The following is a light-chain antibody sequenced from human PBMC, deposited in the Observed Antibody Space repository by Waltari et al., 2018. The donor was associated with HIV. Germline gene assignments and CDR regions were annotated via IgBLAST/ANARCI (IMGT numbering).Light chain of an antibody. J-gene: IGLJ1*01. CDR1: SSDVGGYNY. V-gene: IGLV2-14*01. Sequence: QSALTQPASVSGSPGHSITIPCTGTSSDVGGYNYSSWYQQHPGKAPKLMIYDVSNRPSGVSNRFSGSKSGNTASLTISGLQAEDEADYYCSSYTSSSTRVFGTGTKVTVL. CDR2: DVS. CDR3: SSYTSSSTRV.